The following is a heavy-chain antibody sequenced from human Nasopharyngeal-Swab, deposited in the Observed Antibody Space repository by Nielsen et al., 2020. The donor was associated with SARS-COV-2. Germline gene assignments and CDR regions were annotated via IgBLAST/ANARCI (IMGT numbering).Heavy chain of an antibody. V-gene: IGHV3-7*01. Sequence: GESLKISCAASGFTFSDYYISWVRQAPGKGLEWVANIAQDGSESHYVDSVKGRFTISRDNAWNSLYLQMNSLRAEDTAVYYCATNWDYRFDYWGQGTLVTVSS. D-gene: IGHD1-7*01. CDR3: ATNWDYRFDY. CDR1: GFTFSDYY. CDR2: IAQDGSES. J-gene: IGHJ4*02.